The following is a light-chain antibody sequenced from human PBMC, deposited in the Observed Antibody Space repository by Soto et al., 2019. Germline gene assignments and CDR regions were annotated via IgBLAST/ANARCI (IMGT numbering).Light chain of an antibody. J-gene: IGLJ3*02. Sequence: QSVLTQPPSASGTPGQTVTISCSGSTSNLGSNFIYWYQQLPGAAPKLLISRNRQRPSGVPDRFSGSKSGTSGSLVISGLRSEDEDDYHCASWDDSLSGVVFGGGTKLTVL. CDR3: ASWDDSLSGVV. CDR2: RNR. V-gene: IGLV1-47*01. CDR1: TSNLGSNF.